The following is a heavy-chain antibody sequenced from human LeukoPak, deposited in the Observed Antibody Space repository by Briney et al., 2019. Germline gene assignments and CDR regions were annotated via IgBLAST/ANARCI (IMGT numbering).Heavy chain of an antibody. CDR1: GGSISSSSYY. J-gene: IGHJ4*02. D-gene: IGHD3-10*01. Sequence: PSETLSLTCTVSGGSISSSSYYWGWIRQPPGKGLEWIGSIYYSGSTYYNPSLKSRVTISVDTSKNQFSLKLSSVTAADTAVYYCARGWDYYGSGSYPTTDFDYWGQGTLVTVSS. V-gene: IGHV4-39*01. CDR2: IYYSGST. CDR3: ARGWDYYGSGSYPTTDFDY.